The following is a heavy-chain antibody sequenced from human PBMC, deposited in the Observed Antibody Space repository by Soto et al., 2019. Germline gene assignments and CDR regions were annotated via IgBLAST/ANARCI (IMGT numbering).Heavy chain of an antibody. CDR3: TRAPGYCSAGSCSHLGYFDY. CDR1: GFTFEDYA. J-gene: IGHJ4*02. Sequence: PGGSLRLSCTTSGFTFEDYAMHWVRQAPGKGLEWVSGLNWNSGTIDYADSVKGRFSISRDNAKNSLYLQMNSLRAGDTALYHCTRAPGYCSAGSCSHLGYFDYWGQGTLVTVSS. V-gene: IGHV3-9*01. D-gene: IGHD2-15*01. CDR2: LNWNSGTI.